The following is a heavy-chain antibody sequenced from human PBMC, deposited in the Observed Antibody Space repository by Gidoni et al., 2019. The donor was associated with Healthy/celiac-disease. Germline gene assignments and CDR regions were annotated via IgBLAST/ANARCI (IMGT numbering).Heavy chain of an antibody. CDR1: GFSLSTSGVG. D-gene: IGHD4-4*01. V-gene: IGHV2-5*02. J-gene: IGHJ4*02. Sequence: QITLKESGPTLVKPTQTLTLTCTFSGFSLSTSGVGVGWIRQPPGKALEWLALIYWDDDKRYSPSLKSRLTITKDTSKNQVVLTMTNMDPVDTATYYCAHTHEYSNYDIYYFDYWGQGTLVTVSS. CDR2: IYWDDDK. CDR3: AHTHEYSNYDIYYFDY.